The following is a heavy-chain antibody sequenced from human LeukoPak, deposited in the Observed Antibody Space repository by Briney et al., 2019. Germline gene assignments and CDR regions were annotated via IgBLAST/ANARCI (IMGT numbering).Heavy chain of an antibody. CDR1: GESFSDYF. V-gene: IGHV4-34*01. J-gene: IGHJ4*02. D-gene: IGHD5-18*01. CDR2: ITHSGAT. Sequence: SETLSLTCAVSGESFSDYFWIWIRQLPGKGLEWIGEITHSGATNYNPSLKNRVTISVDTSRKQFSLKLRSLTAADTGVYYCARLGKSGALRAIQLWHFDYWGQGTLVTVSS. CDR3: ARLGKSGALRAIQLWHFDY.